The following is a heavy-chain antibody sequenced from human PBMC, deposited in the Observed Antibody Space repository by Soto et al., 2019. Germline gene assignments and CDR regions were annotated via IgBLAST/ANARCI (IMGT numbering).Heavy chain of an antibody. CDR1: GVTFSTYA. CDR3: AKQRAGFGSGSDTYYFDN. J-gene: IGHJ4*02. Sequence: EVQLLESGGGLVQSGGSLRLSCIASGVTFSTYALSWVRQAPGKGLVWVSAISGSGGSTYYADSVKGRFTISRDNSKNTLYLQMNSLRAEDTAVYYCAKQRAGFGSGSDTYYFDNWGQGTLVTVSS. D-gene: IGHD3-10*01. CDR2: ISGSGGST. V-gene: IGHV3-23*01.